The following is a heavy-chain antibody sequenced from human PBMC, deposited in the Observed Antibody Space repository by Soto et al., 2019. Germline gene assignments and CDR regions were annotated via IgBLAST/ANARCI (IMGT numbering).Heavy chain of an antibody. Sequence: GGSLRLSCAASGFTFSDYYMSWIRQAPGKGLEWVSYISSSGTAGDTYYPGSVKGRFTISRENAKNSLYLQMNSLRAGDTAVYYCARALFIAAAGTIAFDIWGRGTMVTVSS. CDR1: GFTFSDYY. J-gene: IGHJ3*02. D-gene: IGHD6-13*01. V-gene: IGHV3-11*06. CDR2: ISSSGTAGDT. CDR3: ARALFIAAAGTIAFDI.